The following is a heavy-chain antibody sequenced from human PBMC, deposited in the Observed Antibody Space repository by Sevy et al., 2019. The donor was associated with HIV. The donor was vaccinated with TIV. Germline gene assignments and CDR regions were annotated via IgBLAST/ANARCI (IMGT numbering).Heavy chain of an antibody. D-gene: IGHD3-10*01. CDR3: ARYYGSGSRRWDMDV. CDR1: GFTFSSYE. Sequence: GGSLRLSCAASGFTFSSYEMNWVRQAPGKGLEWVSYISSSGSTIYYADSVKGRFTISRDNAKNSLYLQMNSLRAEDTAVYYWARYYGSGSRRWDMDVWGKGTTVTVSS. CDR2: ISSSGSTI. V-gene: IGHV3-48*03. J-gene: IGHJ6*03.